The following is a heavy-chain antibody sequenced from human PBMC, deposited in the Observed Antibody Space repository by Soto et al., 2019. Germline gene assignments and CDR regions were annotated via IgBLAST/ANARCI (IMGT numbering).Heavy chain of an antibody. J-gene: IGHJ5*02. V-gene: IGHV4-30-4*01. CDR2: IYYSGST. Sequence: SETLSLTCTVSGGSISSGDYYWSWIRQPPGKGLEWIGYIYYSGSTYYNPSLKSRVTISVDTSKNQFSLKLSSVTAADTAVYYCTTATFQVPFDPWGQGTLVTVSS. CDR3: TTATFQVPFDP. CDR1: GGSISSGDYY.